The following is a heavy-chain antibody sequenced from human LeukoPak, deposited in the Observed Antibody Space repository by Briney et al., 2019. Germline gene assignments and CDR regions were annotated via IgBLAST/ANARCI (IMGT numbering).Heavy chain of an antibody. Sequence: SETLSLTCIVSGGSISSSIYYWAWVRQPPGKGLEWIGTVFYNGATQYSPSLRSRVTISIGTSTNQFSLKLTSVTAADTALYYCARDYGAYCINGVCPFDYWGQGTLVTVSS. CDR2: VFYNGAT. CDR1: GGSISSSIYY. J-gene: IGHJ4*02. D-gene: IGHD2-8*01. CDR3: ARDYGAYCINGVCPFDY. V-gene: IGHV4-39*07.